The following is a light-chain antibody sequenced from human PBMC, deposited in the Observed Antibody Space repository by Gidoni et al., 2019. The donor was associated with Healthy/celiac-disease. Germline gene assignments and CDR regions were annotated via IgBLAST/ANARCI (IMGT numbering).Light chain of an antibody. V-gene: IGKV1-39*01. CDR3: QQSYSTPLT. J-gene: IGKJ4*01. CDR2: AAS. Sequence: DIQMTQSPSSLSASVGDRVTITCRASQSSSSYLNWYQQKPGKAPKLLIYAASSLQRGVPSRFSGSGSGTDFTLTISSLQPEDFATYYCQQSYSTPLTFXGXTKVEIK. CDR1: QSSSSY.